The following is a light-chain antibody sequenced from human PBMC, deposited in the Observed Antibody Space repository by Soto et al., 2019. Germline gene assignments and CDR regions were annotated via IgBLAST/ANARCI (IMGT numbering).Light chain of an antibody. CDR3: QQYGSSPWT. CDR2: AAS. V-gene: IGKV3-20*01. J-gene: IGKJ1*01. Sequence: EMVVTQSPGPLSLAPGERATLSCRDSQSVSSTYLVWHQQKPGQAPRLLIYAASRTATGIPDRFSGSGSGTDFPLSISRLEPEDFAVYYCQQYGSSPWTFGQGTK. CDR1: QSVSSTY.